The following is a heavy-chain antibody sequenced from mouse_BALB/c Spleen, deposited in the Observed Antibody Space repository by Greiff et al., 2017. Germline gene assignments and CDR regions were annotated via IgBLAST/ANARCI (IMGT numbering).Heavy chain of an antibody. V-gene: IGHV5-6-5*01. Sequence: DVKLVESGGGLVKPGGSLKLSCAASGFTFSSYAMSWVRQTPEKRLEWVASISSGGSTYYPDSVKGRFTISRDNARNILYLQMSSLRSEDTAMYYCARAHITTARFDVWGAGTTVTVSS. CDR3: ARAHITTARFDV. D-gene: IGHD1-2*01. J-gene: IGHJ1*01. CDR1: GFTFSSYA. CDR2: ISSGGST.